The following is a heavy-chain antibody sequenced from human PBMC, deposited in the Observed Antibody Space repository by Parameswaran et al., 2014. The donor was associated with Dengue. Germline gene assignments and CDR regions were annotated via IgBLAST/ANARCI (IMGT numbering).Heavy chain of an antibody. V-gene: IGHV4-59*01. D-gene: IGHD3-3*01. CDR1: GGSISSYY. CDR3: AEGAVWSGYNY. Sequence: ASETLSLTCTVSGGSISSYYWSWIRQPPGKGLEWIGYIYYSGSTNYNPSLKSRATISVDTSKNQFSLKLSSVTAADTAVYYCAEGAVWSGYNYWGQGTLVTVSS. J-gene: IGHJ4*02. CDR2: IYYSGST.